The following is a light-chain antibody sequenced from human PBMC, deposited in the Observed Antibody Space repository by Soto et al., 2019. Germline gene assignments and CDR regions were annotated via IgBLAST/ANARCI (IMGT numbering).Light chain of an antibody. CDR2: GAS. Sequence: EIVLTQSPGILSLSPGERATLSCRASQSLSSSYLAWYQQKPGQAPRLLIYGASSRATGIPDRFSGSGSGTDFTLTISTLETEDFAVYYCQQYGSSPRTFGQGTKLEIK. CDR3: QQYGSSPRT. J-gene: IGKJ2*01. CDR1: QSLSSSY. V-gene: IGKV3-20*01.